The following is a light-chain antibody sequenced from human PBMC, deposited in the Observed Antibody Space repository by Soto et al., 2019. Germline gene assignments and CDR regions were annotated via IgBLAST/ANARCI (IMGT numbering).Light chain of an antibody. V-gene: IGLV2-14*01. Sequence: QSVLTQPASVSGSPGQSITISCTGTSSDVGGYDYVSWYQQYPGKAPKLMIYDVTNRPSGVSNRFSGSKSGNTASLTISGLQAEDEADYYCSSYTSNSTPVLFGGGTKLTVL. CDR3: SSYTSNSTPVL. CDR1: SSDVGGYDY. J-gene: IGLJ2*01. CDR2: DVT.